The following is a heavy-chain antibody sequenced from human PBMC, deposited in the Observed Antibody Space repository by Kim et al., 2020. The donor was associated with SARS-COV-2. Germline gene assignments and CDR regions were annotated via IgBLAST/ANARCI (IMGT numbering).Heavy chain of an antibody. V-gene: IGHV1-46*01. CDR1: GYTFSGYY. CDR2: IDPREGNA. J-gene: IGHJ4*02. CDR3: ARAGDDALSQYFDY. Sequence: ASVKVSCKTSGYTFSGYYLHWVRQAPGQGLEWMAIIDPREGNATYAQTFQDRLIVTRDASTTTVYLDLSSLISEDTALYYCARAGDDALSQYFDYWGQGT. D-gene: IGHD2-21*02.